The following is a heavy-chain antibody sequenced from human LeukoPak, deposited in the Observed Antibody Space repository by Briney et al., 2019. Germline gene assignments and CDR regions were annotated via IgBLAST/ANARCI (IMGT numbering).Heavy chain of an antibody. CDR1: GFTFSSYA. CDR3: ARVGHILGAKLDY. D-gene: IGHD1-26*01. Sequence: GGSLRLSCAASGFTFSSYAIHWVRQAPGKGLELEAGVSYDGTDKYYDDAVQGRFSISRDNSKNTLFLQMTSLKPEDTAVFYCARVGHILGAKLDYWGQGTLVTVSS. CDR2: VSYDGTDK. V-gene: IGHV3-30*04. J-gene: IGHJ4*02.